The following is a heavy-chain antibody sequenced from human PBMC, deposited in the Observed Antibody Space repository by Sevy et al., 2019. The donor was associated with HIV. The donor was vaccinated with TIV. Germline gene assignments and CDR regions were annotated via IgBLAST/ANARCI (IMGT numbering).Heavy chain of an antibody. J-gene: IGHJ6*02. CDR2: IWYDGSNK. Sequence: GGSLRLSCAASGFTFSSYGMHWVRQAPGKGLEGVAVIWYDGSNKYYADSVKGRFTISRDNSKNTLNLQMNSLRAEDTAVYYCARDLYYYGSGSYLYYYYGMDVWGQGTTVTVSS. CDR3: ARDLYYYGSGSYLYYYYGMDV. CDR1: GFTFSSYG. V-gene: IGHV3-33*01. D-gene: IGHD3-10*01.